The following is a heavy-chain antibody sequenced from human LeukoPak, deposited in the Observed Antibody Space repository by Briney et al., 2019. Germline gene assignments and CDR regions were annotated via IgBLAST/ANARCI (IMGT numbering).Heavy chain of an antibody. CDR3: ARDRSPNWAYWYFDL. CDR2: IKEDGSEK. J-gene: IGHJ2*01. D-gene: IGHD7-27*01. V-gene: IGHV3-7*04. CDR1: GFSFSNYW. Sequence: PGGSLRLFCAASGFSFSNYWMSWVRQAPGKRLEWVANIKEDGSEKYYVDSVKGRFTISRDNAKNSLHLQMNSLRVEDTAVYYCARDRSPNWAYWYFDLWGRGTLVTVSS.